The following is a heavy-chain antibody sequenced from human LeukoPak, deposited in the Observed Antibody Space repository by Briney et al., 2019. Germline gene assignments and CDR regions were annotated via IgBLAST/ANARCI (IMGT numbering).Heavy chain of an antibody. CDR1: VFTVSDNY. CDR3: ARDAPQVPAAGVLAS. Sequence: GGSLRLSCAASVFTVSDNYMSWVRQAPGKGLEWVSVMYSRGDTYYADSVKGRFTFSRDISKNTLYLQMNGLRTEDTAMYYCARDAPQVPAAGVLASWGQGTLLTVSS. D-gene: IGHD6-13*01. CDR2: MYSRGDT. V-gene: IGHV3-53*01. J-gene: IGHJ5*02.